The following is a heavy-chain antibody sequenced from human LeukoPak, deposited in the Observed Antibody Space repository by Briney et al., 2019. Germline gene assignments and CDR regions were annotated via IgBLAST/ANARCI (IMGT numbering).Heavy chain of an antibody. V-gene: IGHV1-3*01. D-gene: IGHD3-9*01. CDR1: GYIFTTSA. CDR2: INAGNGNT. J-gene: IGHJ4*02. Sequence: ASVNVSCKASGYIFTTSAIYWVRQAPGQRPEWMGWINAGNGNTKYSQKFQDRVSLTRDTSASAAYMELSRLTPEDTAVYYCTTSVSEGDEDGILTGFNYWGQGTLVTVSS. CDR3: TTSVSEGDEDGILTGFNY.